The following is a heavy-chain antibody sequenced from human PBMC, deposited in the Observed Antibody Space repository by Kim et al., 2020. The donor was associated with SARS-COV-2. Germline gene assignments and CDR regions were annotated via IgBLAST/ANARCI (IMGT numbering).Heavy chain of an antibody. CDR2: ISADATSI. J-gene: IGHJ4*02. V-gene: IGHV3-23*01. CDR3: AKSGSDFHYFPL. Sequence: GGSLRLSCAASGFTFDSYAMNWVRQAPGKGLEWVSVISADATSIHYADSLRGRFTISRDNSKKTLYLQMNSLSVEDTAVYYCAKSGSDFHYFPLWDQGALVTFSS. CDR1: GFTFDSYA. D-gene: IGHD2-21*02.